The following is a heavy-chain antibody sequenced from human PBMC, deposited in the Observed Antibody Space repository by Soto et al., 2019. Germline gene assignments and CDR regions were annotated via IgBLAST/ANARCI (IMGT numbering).Heavy chain of an antibody. J-gene: IGHJ2*01. Sequence: EVQLVESGGGLVKPGGSLRLSCAASGFTFSSYSMNWVRQAPGKGLEWVSSISSSSSYIYYADSVKGRFTISRDNAKNPLYLQMISLRAEDTAVYYCARAGSYFNWYFDLWGRGTLVTVSS. D-gene: IGHD1-26*01. CDR2: ISSSSSYI. CDR3: ARAGSYFNWYFDL. V-gene: IGHV3-21*01. CDR1: GFTFSSYS.